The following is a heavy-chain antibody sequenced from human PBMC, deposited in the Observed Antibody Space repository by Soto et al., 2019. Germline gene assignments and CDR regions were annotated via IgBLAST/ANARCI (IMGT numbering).Heavy chain of an antibody. CDR3: AKGPWGDGYNPYYYYGLDV. CDR1: GGSISSYY. J-gene: IGHJ6*02. D-gene: IGHD5-12*01. V-gene: IGHV4-59*01. CDR2: IYYSGST. Sequence: QVQLQESGPGLVKPSETLSLTCTVSGGSISSYYWTWIRQPPGKGLEWIGYIYYSGSTNYNPSLKTRVTISLDTSKNQFSLKLTSVTAADTAVYYCAKGPWGDGYNPYYYYGLDVWGQGTTVTGSS.